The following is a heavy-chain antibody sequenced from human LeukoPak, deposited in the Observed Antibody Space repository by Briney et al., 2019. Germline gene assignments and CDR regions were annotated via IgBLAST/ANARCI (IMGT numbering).Heavy chain of an antibody. J-gene: IGHJ3*02. Sequence: PGRSLRLSCTASGFTFGDYAMSWVRQAPGKGLEWVGFIRSKAYGGTTEYAASVEGRFTISRDDSKSIAYLQMNSLKTEDTAVYYCTRVIAAANDAFDIWGQGTMVTVSS. CDR2: IRSKAYGGTT. V-gene: IGHV3-49*04. CDR3: TRVIAAANDAFDI. CDR1: GFTFGDYA. D-gene: IGHD6-13*01.